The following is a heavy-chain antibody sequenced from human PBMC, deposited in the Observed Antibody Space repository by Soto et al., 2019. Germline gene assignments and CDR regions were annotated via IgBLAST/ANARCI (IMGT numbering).Heavy chain of an antibody. CDR1: GFTFSSYA. J-gene: IGHJ5*02. CDR3: AKEEECSGVRCYSSVWFDP. CDR2: ISDSGGDT. V-gene: IGHV3-23*01. Sequence: VQLLESGGGLVQPGGSLRLSCAASGFTFSSYAMSWVRQAPGKGLEWVSSISDSGGDTYYADSVKGRVTISRDNSKNTLYLQLNSLRAEETAVYYCAKEEECSGVRCYSSVWFDPWGQVTLVTVAS. D-gene: IGHD2-15*01.